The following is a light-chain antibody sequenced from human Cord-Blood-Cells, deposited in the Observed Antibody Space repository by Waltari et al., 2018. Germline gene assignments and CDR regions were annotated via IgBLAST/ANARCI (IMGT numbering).Light chain of an antibody. Sequence: QSVMTQPPSASGTPGQRVTISCSGSSSNIGSNTVNWYQPIPGTAPKLPIYSNNQRPAGVPDRFSGSKSGTSASLAISGLQSEDEADYYCAAWDDSLNARVFGGGTKLTVL. CDR1: SSNIGSNT. CDR3: AAWDDSLNARV. J-gene: IGLJ3*02. CDR2: SNN. V-gene: IGLV1-44*01.